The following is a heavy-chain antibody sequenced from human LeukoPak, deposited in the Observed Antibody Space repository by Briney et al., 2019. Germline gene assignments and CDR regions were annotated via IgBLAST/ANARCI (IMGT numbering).Heavy chain of an antibody. CDR1: AGSISSGDFY. D-gene: IGHD5-18*01. J-gene: IGHJ4*02. CDR3: ARGYRDTATTFDY. Sequence: SETLSLTCTVSAGSISSGDFYWSWIRQPPGKGLEWIGYIFYSGRTYYNPSLKSRVTISVDTSKNQFSLKLSSVTAADTAVYYCARGYRDTATTFDYWGQGTLVTVSS. V-gene: IGHV4-30-4*01. CDR2: IFYSGRT.